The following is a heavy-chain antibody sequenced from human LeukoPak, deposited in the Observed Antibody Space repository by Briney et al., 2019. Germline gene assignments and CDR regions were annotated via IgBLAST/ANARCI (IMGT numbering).Heavy chain of an antibody. V-gene: IGHV1-3*03. CDR2: INAGNGNT. J-gene: IGHJ4*02. CDR1: GYTFTSYA. D-gene: IGHD3-10*01. Sequence: ASVKASCKASGYTFTSYAMHWVRQAPGQRLEWMGWINAGNGNTKYSQEFQGRVTITRDTSASTAYMELSSLRSEDMAVYYCARGGAYGSGSYLDNWGQGTLVTVSS. CDR3: ARGGAYGSGSYLDN.